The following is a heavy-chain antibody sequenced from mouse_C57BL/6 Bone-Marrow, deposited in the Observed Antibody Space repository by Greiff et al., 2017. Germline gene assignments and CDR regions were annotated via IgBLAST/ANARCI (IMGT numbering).Heavy chain of an antibody. CDR2: IDPNSGGT. CDR3: ARSEDGYKWCFDV. Sequence: QVQLKQPGAELVKPGASVKLSCKASGYTFTSYWMHWVKQRPGRGLEWIGRIDPNSGGTKYNEKFKSKATLTVDKPSSTAYMQLSSLTSEDSAVYYCARSEDGYKWCFDVWGTGTTVTVSS. V-gene: IGHV1-72*01. D-gene: IGHD2-3*01. J-gene: IGHJ1*03. CDR1: GYTFTSYW.